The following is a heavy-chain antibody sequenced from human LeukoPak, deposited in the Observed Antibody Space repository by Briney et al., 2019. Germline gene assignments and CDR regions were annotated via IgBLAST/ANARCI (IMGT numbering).Heavy chain of an antibody. Sequence: GGSLRLSGAASGFNFSSYGMSSGRQTPGKGLEWVANIKEDGSEKYYVYSVKGRFTLSRDNAQNSLSLQMHRLRAEDTAVYYCARERAVDTATADSFDYWGQGTLVTVSS. CDR2: IKEDGSEK. CDR1: GFNFSSYG. J-gene: IGHJ4*02. V-gene: IGHV3-7*01. D-gene: IGHD5-18*01. CDR3: ARERAVDTATADSFDY.